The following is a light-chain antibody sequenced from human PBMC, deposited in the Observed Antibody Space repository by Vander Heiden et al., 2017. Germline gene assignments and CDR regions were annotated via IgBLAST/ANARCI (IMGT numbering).Light chain of an antibody. CDR3: QHYYSTPYT. Sequence: DIVMTQSPDSLAVYLGYTATINCKSSQSVLYSSNNKNYLAWYQQKPGQPPKLLIYWASTRECGVPDRFSGSGSGTDFTLTISSLQAEYVAVYYCQHYYSTPYTFGQGTKLEIK. CDR1: QSVLYSSNNKNY. V-gene: IGKV4-1*01. CDR2: WAS. J-gene: IGKJ2*01.